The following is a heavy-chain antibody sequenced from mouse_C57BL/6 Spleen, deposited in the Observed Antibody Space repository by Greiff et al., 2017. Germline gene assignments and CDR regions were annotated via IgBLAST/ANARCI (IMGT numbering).Heavy chain of an antibody. Sequence: VQLQQSGAELARPGASVKLSCKASGYTFTSYGISWVKQRTGQGLEWIGEIYPRSGNTYYNEKFKGKATLTADKSSSTAYMELRSLTSEDSAVYFCARKTDYEGYYYAMDYWGQGTSVTVSS. CDR2: IYPRSGNT. V-gene: IGHV1-81*01. D-gene: IGHD2-4*01. CDR3: ARKTDYEGYYYAMDY. J-gene: IGHJ4*01. CDR1: GYTFTSYG.